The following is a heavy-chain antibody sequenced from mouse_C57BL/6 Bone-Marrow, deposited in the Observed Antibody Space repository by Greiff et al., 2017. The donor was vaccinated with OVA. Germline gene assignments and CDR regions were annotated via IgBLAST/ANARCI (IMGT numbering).Heavy chain of an antibody. D-gene: IGHD1-1*01. Sequence: QVQLQQPGAELVKPGASVNLSCKASGYTFTSYWMHWVKQRPGQGLEWIGMIHPNSGSTNYNEKFKSKATLTVDKSSSTAYMQLSSLTSEDSAVYYCARVRIFYYYGSSSSYAMDYWGQGTSVTVSS. CDR1: GYTFTSYW. CDR3: ARVRIFYYYGSSSSYAMDY. V-gene: IGHV1-64*01. CDR2: IHPNSGST. J-gene: IGHJ4*01.